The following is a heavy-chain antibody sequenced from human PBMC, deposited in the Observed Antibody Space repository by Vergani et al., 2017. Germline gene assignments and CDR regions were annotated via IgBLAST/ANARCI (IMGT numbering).Heavy chain of an antibody. Sequence: QLQLQESGPGLVKPSETLSLTCTVSGGSISSSSYYWGWIRQPPGKGLEGIGSIYYSGSTYYNPSLKSRVTISVDTSKNQLSLKLSSVTAADTAVYYCARLRYDILTTDWGQGTLVTVSS. CDR2: IYYSGST. V-gene: IGHV4-39*01. CDR3: ARLRYDILTTD. CDR1: GGSISSSSYY. D-gene: IGHD3-9*01. J-gene: IGHJ4*02.